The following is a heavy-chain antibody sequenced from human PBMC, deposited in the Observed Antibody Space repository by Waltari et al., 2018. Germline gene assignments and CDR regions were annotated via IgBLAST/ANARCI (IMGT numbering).Heavy chain of an antibody. CDR2: IYYSGIT. Sequence: QLQLQESGPGLVKPSETLSLTCTVSGGSISSSSYYWGWIRQPPGKGLEWIGSIYYSGITYYNPSLKSRVTISVDTSKNQFSLKLSSVTAADTAVYYCARLPLSGSYDPWGQGTLVTVSS. CDR1: GGSISSSSYY. D-gene: IGHD1-26*01. J-gene: IGHJ5*02. CDR3: ARLPLSGSYDP. V-gene: IGHV4-39*01.